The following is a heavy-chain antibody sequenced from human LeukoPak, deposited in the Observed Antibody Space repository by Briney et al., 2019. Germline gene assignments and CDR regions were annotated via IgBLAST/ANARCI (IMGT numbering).Heavy chain of an antibody. Sequence: ESGPTLVKPTQTLTLTCTFSGFSLSTSGVGVGWIRQPPGKALEWLALIYWDDGKRYSPSLKSRLTITKDTSKNQVVLTMTNMDPVDAATYYCAHATTVTTIDYWGQGTLVTVSS. CDR1: GFSLSTSGVG. D-gene: IGHD4-17*01. V-gene: IGHV2-5*02. J-gene: IGHJ4*02. CDR2: IYWDDGK. CDR3: AHATTVTTIDY.